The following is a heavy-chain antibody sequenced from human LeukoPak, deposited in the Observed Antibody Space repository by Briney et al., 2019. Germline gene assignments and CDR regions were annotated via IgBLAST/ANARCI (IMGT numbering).Heavy chain of an antibody. CDR1: GFTFSSYW. J-gene: IGHJ4*02. D-gene: IGHD6-25*01. CDR2: IKQDGSEK. V-gene: IGHV3-7*01. CDR3: ARGFRIAAIDY. Sequence: PGGSLRLSCAASGFTFSSYWMSWVRQAPGKGLEWVANIKQDGSEKYYVDSVKSRFTISRDNAKNSLYLQMNSLRAEDTAVYYCARGFRIAAIDYWGQGTLVIVSS.